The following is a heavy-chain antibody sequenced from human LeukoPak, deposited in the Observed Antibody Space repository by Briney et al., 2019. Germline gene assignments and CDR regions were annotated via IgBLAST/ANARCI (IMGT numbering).Heavy chain of an antibody. CDR1: GDSITSYY. D-gene: IGHD6-13*01. Sequence: PSETLSLTRTVSGDSITSYYWSWIRQPPGKGLEWIGYIYYSGSTNYNPSLKSRVTMSVDTSKNQFSLKLSSVTAADAAVYYCARVGGSTWYFGYWGQGTLVTVSS. J-gene: IGHJ4*02. V-gene: IGHV4-59*01. CDR2: IYYSGST. CDR3: ARVGGSTWYFGY.